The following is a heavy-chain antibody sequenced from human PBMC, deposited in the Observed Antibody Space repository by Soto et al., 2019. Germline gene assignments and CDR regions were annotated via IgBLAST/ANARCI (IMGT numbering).Heavy chain of an antibody. D-gene: IGHD4-17*01. V-gene: IGHV3-49*03. CDR2: IRSKAYGGTT. CDR3: TRSILRWYPLAFDY. J-gene: IGHJ4*02. Sequence: PGGSLRLSCTASGFTFGDYAMSWFRQAPGKGLEWVGFIRSKAYGGTTEYAASVKGRFTISRDDSKSIAYLQMNSLKTEDTAVYYCTRSILRWYPLAFDYWGQGTPVTVSS. CDR1: GFTFGDYA.